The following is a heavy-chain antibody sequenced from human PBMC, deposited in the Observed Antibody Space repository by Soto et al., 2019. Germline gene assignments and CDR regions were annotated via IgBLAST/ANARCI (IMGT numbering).Heavy chain of an antibody. CDR1: GFTFSSYA. CDR3: AEPPITMIVVVTYYFDY. D-gene: IGHD3-22*01. CDR2: ISGSGGST. J-gene: IGHJ4*02. V-gene: IGHV3-23*01. Sequence: EVQLLESGGGLVQPGGSLRLSCAASGFTFSSYAMSWVRQAPGKGLEWVSAISGSGGSTYYADSVKGRFTISRDNSKNTLYLQMNSLRAEDTAVYYCAEPPITMIVVVTYYFDYWGQGTLVTVSS.